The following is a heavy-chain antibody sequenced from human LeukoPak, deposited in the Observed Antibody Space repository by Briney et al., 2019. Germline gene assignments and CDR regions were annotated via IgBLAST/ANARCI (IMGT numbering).Heavy chain of an antibody. CDR2: VNHSGYT. V-gene: IGHV4-34*01. CDR1: GTSFSSYY. J-gene: IGHJ4*02. CDR3: ARMTTGHDY. D-gene: IGHD4-17*01. Sequence: PSETLSLTCGVSGTSFSSYYWSWIRQTPGKGLEWIGEVNHSGYTNMNPSLKGRVTISVDTSKNQFSLRMGTVTAADTAVYFCARMTTGHDYWGQGTLVTVSS.